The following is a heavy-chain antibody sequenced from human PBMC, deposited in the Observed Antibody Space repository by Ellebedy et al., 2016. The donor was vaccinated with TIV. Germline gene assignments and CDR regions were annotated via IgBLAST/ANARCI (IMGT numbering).Heavy chain of an antibody. Sequence: GESLKISCAASGFTFTQYWMHWVRQAPGKGLEWVSRIYTDGSSTTYADSVKGRFTISRDNAKDTVYLQMNSLRAEDTAVYYCGRDDRYGLDVWGQGTTVIVSS. CDR3: GRDDRYGLDV. J-gene: IGHJ6*02. V-gene: IGHV3-74*01. CDR1: GFTFTQYW. CDR2: IYTDGSST.